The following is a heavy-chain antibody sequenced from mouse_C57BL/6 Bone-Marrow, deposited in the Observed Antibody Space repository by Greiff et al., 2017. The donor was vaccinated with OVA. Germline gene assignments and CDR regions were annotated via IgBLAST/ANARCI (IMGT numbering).Heavy chain of an antibody. CDR3: ASNYRYYAMDY. CDR1: GYTFTSYW. J-gene: IGHJ4*01. V-gene: IGHV1-7*01. D-gene: IGHD2-1*01. Sequence: QVQLQQSGAELAKPGASVKLSCKASGYTFTSYWMHWVKQRPGQGLEWLGYINPSSGYTKYNQKFKDKATLTANKSSSTAYMQLSSLTYEDSAVYYCASNYRYYAMDYWGQGTSVTVSS. CDR2: INPSSGYT.